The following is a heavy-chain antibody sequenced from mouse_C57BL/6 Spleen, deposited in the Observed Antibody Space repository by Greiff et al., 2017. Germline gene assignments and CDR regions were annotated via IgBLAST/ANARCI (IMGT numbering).Heavy chain of an antibody. V-gene: IGHV1-82*01. J-gene: IGHJ2*01. D-gene: IGHD2-3*01. CDR2: IYPGDGDP. CDR1: GYAFSSSW. CDR3: ARSGRWDYYDY. Sequence: QVQLQQSGPELVKPGASVKISCKASGYAFSSSWMNWVKQRPGKGLEWIGRIYPGDGDPNYNGKFKGKATLPADKSSRTAYMQLSSLTSADSEVYFCARSGRWDYYDYWGQGTTLTVSS.